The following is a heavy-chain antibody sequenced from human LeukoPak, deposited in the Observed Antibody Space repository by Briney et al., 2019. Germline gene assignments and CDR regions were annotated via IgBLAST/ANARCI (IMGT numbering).Heavy chain of an antibody. J-gene: IGHJ4*02. CDR1: GFTVSSNY. V-gene: IGHV3-66*01. CDR3: ARGLYGSPGDY. D-gene: IGHD1-26*01. Sequence: GGSLRLSCAASGFTVSSNYMSWVRQAPGKGLEWVSVIYSGGSTYYADSVKGRFTISRDKSKNTLYLQMNSLRAEDTAVYYCARGLYGSPGDYWGQGTLVTVSS. CDR2: IYSGGST.